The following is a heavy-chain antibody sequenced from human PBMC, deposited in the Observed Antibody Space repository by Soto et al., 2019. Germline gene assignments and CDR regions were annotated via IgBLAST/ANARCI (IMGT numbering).Heavy chain of an antibody. CDR3: ARDGHTIEDDY. V-gene: IGHV1-69*08. CDR1: GGTFSSYT. Sequence: QVQLVQSVAEVKKPGSSVKVSCKASGGTFSSYTISWVRQAPGQGLEWMGRIIPILGIANYAQKFQGRVTITADKSTSTAYMELRSLRSEDTAVYYCARDGHTIEDDYWCQGTLVTVSS. J-gene: IGHJ4*02. CDR2: IIPILGIA.